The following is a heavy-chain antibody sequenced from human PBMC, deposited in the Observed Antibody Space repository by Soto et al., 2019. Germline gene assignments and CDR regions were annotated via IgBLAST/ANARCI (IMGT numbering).Heavy chain of an antibody. D-gene: IGHD7-27*01. Sequence: ASVKVSCKASGYTFTGYYMHWVRQAPGQGLEWMGWINPNSGGTNYAQKFQGWVTMTRDTSISTAYMELSRLRSDDTAVYYCARDELGTGYYYYYGMHVWGQGTTVTVSS. CDR3: ARDELGTGYYYYYGMHV. V-gene: IGHV1-2*04. CDR2: INPNSGGT. J-gene: IGHJ6*02. CDR1: GYTFTGYY.